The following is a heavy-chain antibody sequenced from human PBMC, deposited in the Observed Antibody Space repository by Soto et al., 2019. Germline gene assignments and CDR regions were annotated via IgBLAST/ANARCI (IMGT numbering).Heavy chain of an antibody. J-gene: IGHJ4*02. D-gene: IGHD3-9*01. V-gene: IGHV3-9*01. Sequence: GGSMRLSCAASGFTFDDYAMHWVRHAPGKGLEWVSGISWNSGSIGYADSVKGRFTISRDNAKNSLYLQMNRLRAEDTALYYCAKDANYDILTGPFDYWGQGTLVTVSS. CDR1: GFTFDDYA. CDR2: ISWNSGSI. CDR3: AKDANYDILTGPFDY.